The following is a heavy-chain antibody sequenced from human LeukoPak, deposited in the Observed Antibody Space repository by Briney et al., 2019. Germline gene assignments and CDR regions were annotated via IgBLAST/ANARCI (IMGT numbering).Heavy chain of an antibody. V-gene: IGHV4-61*08. D-gene: IGHD2-8*02. Sequence: SETLSLSCTVSGGSVSRGVYYWSWIRQPPGKGLEWIGYIYYSGSTNYNPSLKSRVTISVDTSKNQFSLKLSSVTAADTAVYYCARDTGNWFDPWGQGTLVTVSS. CDR1: GGSVSRGVYY. CDR3: ARDTGNWFDP. J-gene: IGHJ5*02. CDR2: IYYSGST.